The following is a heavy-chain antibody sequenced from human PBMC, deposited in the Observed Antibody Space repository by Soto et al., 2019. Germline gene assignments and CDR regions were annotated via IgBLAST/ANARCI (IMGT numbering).Heavy chain of an antibody. D-gene: IGHD2-8*01. CDR3: VKNGGKSLES. J-gene: IGHJ4*02. Sequence: QVQLQESGPRLVKPSETLSLTCAVSDDSITTSDWWSWVRQPPGKGPEWIGEIYLRGGTDYNPSLKGRFAISVDKSKNELSLRLTSVTAADTALYYCVKNGGKSLESWGPGILVPVPS. CDR2: IYLRGGT. V-gene: IGHV4-4*02. CDR1: DDSITTSDW.